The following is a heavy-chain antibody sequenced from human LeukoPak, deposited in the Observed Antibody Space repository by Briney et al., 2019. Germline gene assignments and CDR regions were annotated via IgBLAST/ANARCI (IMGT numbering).Heavy chain of an antibody. CDR3: ARESSGSFGLDV. Sequence: SQTLSLTCAITVDSPSSNNTARNWIRHSPSSCLEWLGRTYYRSKWYNDYEASVKSRITINPDTSKRQFSLQLNSVSPEDTAVYYCARESSGSFGLDVWGEGTTVSVSS. J-gene: IGHJ6*01. D-gene: IGHD6-19*01. CDR1: VDSPSSNNTA. CDR2: TYYRSKWYN. V-gene: IGHV6-1*01.